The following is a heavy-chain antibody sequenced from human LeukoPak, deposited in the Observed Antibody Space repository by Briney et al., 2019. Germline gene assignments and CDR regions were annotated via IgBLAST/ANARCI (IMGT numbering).Heavy chain of an antibody. Sequence: GGSQRPSCAASGFSFSTYSMNWVRQAPGKGLEWVSSISSGGRYVYYADSVKGRFTISRDNAKNSLYLQMNSLRAEDTAVYYCTRDVRDEYTSGWYPIGYWGQGTLVTVSS. V-gene: IGHV3-21*01. J-gene: IGHJ4*02. CDR3: TRDVRDEYTSGWYPIGY. CDR1: GFSFSTYS. D-gene: IGHD6-19*01. CDR2: ISSGGRYV.